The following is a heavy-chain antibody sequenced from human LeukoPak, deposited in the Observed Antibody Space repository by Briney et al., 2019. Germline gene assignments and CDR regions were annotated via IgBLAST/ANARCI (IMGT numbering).Heavy chain of an antibody. D-gene: IGHD5-24*01. V-gene: IGHV4-59*08. J-gene: IGHJ4*02. CDR2: IYSSGST. Sequence: SETLSLTCTVPGGSISSYYWSWIRQPPGKGLEWIGYIYSSGSTNYNPSLKSRVTISVDTSKNQFSLSLSSVTAADTAVYYCARCGGGGYNYDYWGQGTLVTVSS. CDR3: ARCGGGGYNYDY. CDR1: GGSISSYY.